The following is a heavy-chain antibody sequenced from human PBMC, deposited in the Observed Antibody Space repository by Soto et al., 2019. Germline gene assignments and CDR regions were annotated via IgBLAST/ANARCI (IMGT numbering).Heavy chain of an antibody. CDR2: ISGSGDST. CDR3: AKDRDGAAAGPTKFYGMDV. Sequence: EVQLLESGGGLVQPGGSLRLSCAASGFTFSSYAMSWVRQAPGKGLEWVAVISGSGDSTYYADSGRGRFTISRDRSKNTLHLQMNSLRAEDTAVYYCAKDRDGAAAGPTKFYGMDVWGQGTTVTVSS. J-gene: IGHJ6*02. V-gene: IGHV3-23*01. CDR1: GFTFSSYA. D-gene: IGHD6-13*01.